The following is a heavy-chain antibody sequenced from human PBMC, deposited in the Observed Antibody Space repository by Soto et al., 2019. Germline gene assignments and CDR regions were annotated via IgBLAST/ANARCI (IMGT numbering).Heavy chain of an antibody. J-gene: IGHJ4*02. CDR3: ARVTRPGGYDFWSGYYSASRYGSGSSIAVAGNFDY. V-gene: IGHV4-34*01. CDR2: INHSGST. D-gene: IGHD3-3*01. Sequence: SETLSLTCAVYGGSFSGYYWSWIRQPPGKGLEWIGEINHSGSTNYNPSLKSRVTISVDTSKNQFSLKLSSVTAADTAVYYCARVTRPGGYDFWSGYYSASRYGSGSSIAVAGNFDYWGQGTLVTVSS. CDR1: GGSFSGYY.